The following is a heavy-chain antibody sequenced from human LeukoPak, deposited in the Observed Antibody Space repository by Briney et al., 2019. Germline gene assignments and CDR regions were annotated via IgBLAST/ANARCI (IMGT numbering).Heavy chain of an antibody. CDR3: AKDITRRSAFDY. CDR2: ISGSGGST. Sequence: GGSLRLSCAASGFTFSSYAMSWVRQAPGKGLEWVSAISGSGGSTYYADSVKGRFTISRDNSNNTLYLQMNSLRAEDTAVYYCAKDITRRSAFDYWGQGTLVTVSS. J-gene: IGHJ4*02. V-gene: IGHV3-23*01. D-gene: IGHD3-3*01. CDR1: GFTFSSYA.